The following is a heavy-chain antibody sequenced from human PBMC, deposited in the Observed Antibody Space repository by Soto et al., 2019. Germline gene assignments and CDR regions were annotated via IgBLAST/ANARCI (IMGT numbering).Heavy chain of an antibody. CDR1: GYNFADYW. J-gene: IGHJ5*02. Sequence: VESLKISCKGSGYNFADYWIAWVPELAGKVVESVGIIYPFNSDNRYSPSCEVEITISTYKSMFTVSLKWMSLKASDTASYECGRSQAAAWLDHWGQGTLVTVSS. CDR3: GRSQAAAWLDH. CDR2: IYPFNSDN. V-gene: IGHV5-51*01. D-gene: IGHD6-25*01.